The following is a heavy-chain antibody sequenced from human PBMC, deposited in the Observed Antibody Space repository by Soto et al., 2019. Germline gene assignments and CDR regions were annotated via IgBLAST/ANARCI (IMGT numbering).Heavy chain of an antibody. V-gene: IGHV3-30-3*01. CDR1: GFTFSSYA. J-gene: IGHJ4*02. Sequence: QVQLVESGGGVVQPGRSLRLSCAASGFTFSSYAMHWVRQAPGKGLEWVAVISYDGSNKYYADSVKGRFTISRDNSKNTLYLQMNSLIAEDTAVYYCARDPEYGGNVPFDYWGQGTLVTVSS. D-gene: IGHD4-17*01. CDR2: ISYDGSNK. CDR3: ARDPEYGGNVPFDY.